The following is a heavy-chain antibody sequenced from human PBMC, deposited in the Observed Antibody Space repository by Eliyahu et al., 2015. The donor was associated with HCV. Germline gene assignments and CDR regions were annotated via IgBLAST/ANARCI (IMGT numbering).Heavy chain of an antibody. CDR2: IYHSGST. Sequence: QVQLQESGPGLMKPSGTLSLTCAVSGGSXXSSNWWSWVRQPPGKGLEWIGEIYHSGSTNYNPSLKSRVTISVDKSKNQFSLKLSSVTAADTAVYYCARVCVCGSYFNYYFDYWGQGTLVTVSS. D-gene: IGHD1-26*01. CDR3: ARVCVCGSYFNYYFDY. V-gene: IGHV4-4*02. CDR1: GGSXXSSNW. J-gene: IGHJ4*02.